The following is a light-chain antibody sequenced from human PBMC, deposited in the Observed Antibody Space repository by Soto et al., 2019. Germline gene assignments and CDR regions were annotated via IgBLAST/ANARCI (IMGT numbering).Light chain of an antibody. CDR2: GAS. J-gene: IGKJ3*01. Sequence: EIVLTQSPGTLSWSPGERATLSCRASQSVSSNYLAWYQQKPGQAPRLLIYGASSRADGIPDRFSGRGSGTAFTLTINRLEPEDFAVYYCQQYATSARLTFGPGTKVDI. CDR3: QQYATSARLT. V-gene: IGKV3-20*01. CDR1: QSVSSNY.